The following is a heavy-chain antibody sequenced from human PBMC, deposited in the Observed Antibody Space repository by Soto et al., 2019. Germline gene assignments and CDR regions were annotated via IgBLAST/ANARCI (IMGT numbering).Heavy chain of an antibody. CDR2: IHYSGTT. CDR1: GGSISSSSHY. J-gene: IGHJ6*02. Sequence: SETLSLTCTVSGGSISSSSHYWGWIRQPPGKGLEWIGSIHYSGTTYYNPSLKSRVTISVDTSKHQFSLKLSSVTAADTAVYYCSRRGDYYVVDVWGQGTTVTVSS. CDR3: SRRGDYYVVDV. V-gene: IGHV4-39*01. D-gene: IGHD3-10*02.